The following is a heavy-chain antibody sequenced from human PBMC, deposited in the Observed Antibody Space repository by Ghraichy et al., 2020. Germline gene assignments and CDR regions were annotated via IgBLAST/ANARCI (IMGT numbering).Heavy chain of an antibody. D-gene: IGHD5-18*01. J-gene: IGHJ6*02. Sequence: GGSLRLSCAASGFTFSGYSMNWVRQAPGKGLEWVSSMSSSSSYIYYADSVKGRFTISRDNAKNSLYLQMNSLRAEDTAVYYCARKDTSIAYYGMDVWGQETTVTVSS. CDR3: ARKDTSIAYYGMDV. V-gene: IGHV3-21*01. CDR2: MSSSSSYI. CDR1: GFTFSGYS.